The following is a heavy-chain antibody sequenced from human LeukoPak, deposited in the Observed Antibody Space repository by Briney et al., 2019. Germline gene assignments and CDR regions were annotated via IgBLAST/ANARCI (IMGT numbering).Heavy chain of an antibody. V-gene: IGHV1-69*04. Sequence: GSSVKVSCKASGGTFSSYAISWVRQAPGQGLEWMGRIIPILGMANYAQKFQGRVTITADKSTSTAYMELSSLRSEDTAVYYCARVHQLLYLDVWGQGTTVTVSS. CDR3: ARVHQLLYLDV. D-gene: IGHD2-2*02. J-gene: IGHJ6*02. CDR2: IIPILGMA. CDR1: GGTFSSYA.